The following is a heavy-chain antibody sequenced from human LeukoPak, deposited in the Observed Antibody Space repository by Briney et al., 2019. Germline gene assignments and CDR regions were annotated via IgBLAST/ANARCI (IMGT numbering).Heavy chain of an antibody. CDR2: ISWNSGSI. Sequence: GGSLRLSCAASGFIFDVYAVHWVRQAPGEGLEWVSGISWNSGSIGYAASVKRRFTISRDNAKNSLYLQMNSLRAEDTALYYCAKDTGYSGYDYYFDYWGQGTLVTVSS. V-gene: IGHV3-9*01. D-gene: IGHD5-12*01. CDR3: AKDTGYSGYDYYFDY. J-gene: IGHJ4*02. CDR1: GFIFDVYA.